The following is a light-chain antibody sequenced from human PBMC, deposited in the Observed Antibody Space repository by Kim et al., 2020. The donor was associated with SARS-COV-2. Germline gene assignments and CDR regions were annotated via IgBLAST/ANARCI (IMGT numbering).Light chain of an antibody. CDR1: RSDVGGYNY. V-gene: IGLV2-14*03. Sequence: QTITSSCTRTRSDVGGYNYVSWYQQHPGKAPKLMIYDVSNRPSGVSNRFSGYKSGNTASLTISGLQAEDEADYYCSSYTSSSTLEVFGTGTKVTVL. J-gene: IGLJ1*01. CDR3: SSYTSSSTLEV. CDR2: DVS.